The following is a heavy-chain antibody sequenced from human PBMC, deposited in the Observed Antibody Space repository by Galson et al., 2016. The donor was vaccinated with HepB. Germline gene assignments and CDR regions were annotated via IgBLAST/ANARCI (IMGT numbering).Heavy chain of an antibody. CDR3: ANGQQLAYFDY. CDR1: GFTFSSYA. V-gene: IGHV3-23*01. D-gene: IGHD6-13*01. Sequence: SLRLSCAASGFTFSSYAMSWVRRAPGKGLEWVAGISDSDGSTYYADSVKGRFTISRDNSKNTLYLQMNSLRAEDTAVYYCANGQQLAYFDYCGPGTLVTASS. J-gene: IGHJ4*02. CDR2: ISDSDGST.